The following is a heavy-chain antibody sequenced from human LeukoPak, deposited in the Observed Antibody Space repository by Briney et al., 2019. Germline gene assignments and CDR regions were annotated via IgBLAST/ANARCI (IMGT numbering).Heavy chain of an antibody. D-gene: IGHD2-15*01. CDR2: IKSKTDGGTT. Sequence: GGSLRLSCAASGFTFSTYWMYWVRQAPGKGLEWVGRIKSKTDGGTTDYAAPVKGRFTISRDDSKNTLYLQMNSLKTEDTAVYYCTTDSLLNGGLDYWGQGTLVTVSS. CDR1: GFTFSTYW. CDR3: TTDSLLNGGLDY. V-gene: IGHV3-15*07. J-gene: IGHJ4*02.